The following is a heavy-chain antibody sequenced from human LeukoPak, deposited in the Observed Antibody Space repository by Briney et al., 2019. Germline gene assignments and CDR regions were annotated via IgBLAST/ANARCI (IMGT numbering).Heavy chain of an antibody. Sequence: PGGSLRLSCAASGFTFSSYWMHWVRQAPGKGLEWVSLISWDGGSTYYADSVKGRFTISRDNSKNSLYLQMNSLRTEDTALYYCAKGSYSHLDYWGQGTLVTVSS. CDR3: AKGSYSHLDY. D-gene: IGHD2-15*01. V-gene: IGHV3-43*01. J-gene: IGHJ4*02. CDR1: GFTFSSYW. CDR2: ISWDGGST.